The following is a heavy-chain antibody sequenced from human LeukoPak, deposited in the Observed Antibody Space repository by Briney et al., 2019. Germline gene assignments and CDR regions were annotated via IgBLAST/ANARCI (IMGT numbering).Heavy chain of an antibody. D-gene: IGHD2-15*01. CDR3: AGPGVVAASIDAFDI. CDR2: IDPSDSYT. CDR1: GYSFNTYW. J-gene: IGHJ3*02. Sequence: GESLKISCKTSGYSFNTYWITWVRHMPGGGLEWMGRIDPSDSYTNYSPSFQGHVTISADKSISTAYLQWSSLKASDTAMYYCAGPGVVAASIDAFDIWGQGTMVTVSS. V-gene: IGHV5-10-1*01.